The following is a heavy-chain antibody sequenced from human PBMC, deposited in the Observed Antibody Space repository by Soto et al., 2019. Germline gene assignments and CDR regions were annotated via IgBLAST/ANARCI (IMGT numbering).Heavy chain of an antibody. CDR3: ARDLPRCRGGSCWDY. J-gene: IGHJ4*02. V-gene: IGHV3-48*01. Sequence: EVQLVESGGGLVQPGGSLRLSCAASGFMFSSYSMHWVRQAPGRGLEWVSYISRSSSTIYYADSVKGRFTISRDNAKNSLYLQMNSLRAEDTAVYYFARDLPRCRGGSCWDYWGQGTLVTVSS. CDR2: ISRSSSTI. D-gene: IGHD2-15*01. CDR1: GFMFSSYS.